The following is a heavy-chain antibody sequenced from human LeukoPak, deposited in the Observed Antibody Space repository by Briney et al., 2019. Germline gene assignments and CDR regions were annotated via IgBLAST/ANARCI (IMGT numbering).Heavy chain of an antibody. Sequence: AASVKVSCKASGYTFTGYYMHCVRQAPGQGLEWMGWINPNSGGTNYAQKFQGRVTMTRDTSISTAYMELSRLRSDDTAVYYCARDLGYSSSEYYFDYWGQGTLVTVSS. D-gene: IGHD6-6*01. V-gene: IGHV1-2*02. CDR2: INPNSGGT. J-gene: IGHJ4*02. CDR3: ARDLGYSSSEYYFDY. CDR1: GYTFTGYY.